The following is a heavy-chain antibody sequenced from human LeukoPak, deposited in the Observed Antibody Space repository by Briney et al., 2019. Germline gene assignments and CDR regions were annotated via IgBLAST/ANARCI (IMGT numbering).Heavy chain of an antibody. CDR3: AKGYNPYYDSSGYYFSPFDY. J-gene: IGHJ4*02. CDR2: ISWNSASI. CDR1: GFSFNDYA. D-gene: IGHD3-22*01. Sequence: GGSLRLSCAASGFSFNDYAMHWVRQVPGKGLEWVSGISWNSASIGYGDSVRGRITISRDNAKNSLYLQINGLRAEDTALYYCAKGYNPYYDSSGYYFSPFDYWGQGILVTVSS. V-gene: IGHV3-9*01.